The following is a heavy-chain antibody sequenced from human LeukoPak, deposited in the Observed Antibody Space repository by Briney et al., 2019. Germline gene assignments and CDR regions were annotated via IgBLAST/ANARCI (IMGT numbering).Heavy chain of an antibody. CDR3: ARDAGVVLGDIVVVPAAIYFDY. Sequence: SVKVSCKASGGTFSSYAISWVRQAPGQGLEWMGRIIPIFGTANYAQKFQGRVTITTDESTSTAYMELSSLRSEDTAVYYCARDAGVVLGDIVVVPAAIYFDYWGQGTLVTVSS. J-gene: IGHJ4*02. CDR2: IIPIFGTA. CDR1: GGTFSSYA. V-gene: IGHV1-69*05. D-gene: IGHD2-2*01.